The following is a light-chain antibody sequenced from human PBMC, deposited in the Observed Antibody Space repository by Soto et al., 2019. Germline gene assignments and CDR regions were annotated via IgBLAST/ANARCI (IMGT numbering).Light chain of an antibody. J-gene: IGLJ1*01. CDR1: SSDVGGYNR. CDR2: DVS. Sequence: QSVLTQPPSVSGSAGQSVTISCTGTSSDVGGYNRVSWYQQPPGKAPKLLIYDVSNRPSGGSTRFSGSKSGNTASLTISGLQAEDEADYYCTSYATGSAYVFGPGTKLTVL. V-gene: IGLV2-18*02. CDR3: TSYATGSAYV.